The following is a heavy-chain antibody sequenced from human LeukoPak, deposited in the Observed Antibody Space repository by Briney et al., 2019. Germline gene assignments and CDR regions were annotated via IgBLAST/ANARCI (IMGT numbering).Heavy chain of an antibody. V-gene: IGHV1-46*01. CDR3: AKMGQLGKIDY. CDR2: INPSGGST. Sequence: ASVKVSCKASGYTFTSYGISWVRQAPGQGLEWMGIINPSGGSTSYAQKFQGRVTMTRDTSTSTVYMELSSLRSEDTAVYYCAKMGQLGKIDYWGQGTLVTVSS. D-gene: IGHD6-13*01. J-gene: IGHJ4*02. CDR1: GYTFTSYG.